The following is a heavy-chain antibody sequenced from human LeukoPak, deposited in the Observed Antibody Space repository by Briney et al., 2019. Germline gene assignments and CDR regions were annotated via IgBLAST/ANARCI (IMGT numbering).Heavy chain of an antibody. CDR1: GFTVSSNY. D-gene: IGHD2-15*01. CDR2: IYSGGST. CDR3: AREIYCSASSCTGGVFDI. J-gene: IGHJ3*02. V-gene: IGHV3-53*01. Sequence: GGSLRLSCAASGFTVSSNYMSWVRQAPGKGLEWVSVIYSGGSTYYADSVKGRFTISRDNSKNTLYLQMNSLRVEDKAVYYCAREIYCSASSCTGGVFDIWGQGTMVTVSS.